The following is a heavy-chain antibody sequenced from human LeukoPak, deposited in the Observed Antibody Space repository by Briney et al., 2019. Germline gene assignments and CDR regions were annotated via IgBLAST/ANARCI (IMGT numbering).Heavy chain of an antibody. J-gene: IGHJ4*02. V-gene: IGHV3-33*01. CDR3: ARSNNGGWGYCDY. CDR1: GFSFSNYG. D-gene: IGHD3-16*01. Sequence: AGGSLRLSCAASGFSFSNYGMHWVRQVPGKGLEWVAVIWYDGSNKYYADSVKGRFTISRDNSKNTLYVQMSSLRAEDTAVYYCARSNNGGWGYCDYWGQGSLVTVSS. CDR2: IWYDGSNK.